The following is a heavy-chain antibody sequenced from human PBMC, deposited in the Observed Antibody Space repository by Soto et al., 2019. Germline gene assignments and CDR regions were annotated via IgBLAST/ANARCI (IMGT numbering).Heavy chain of an antibody. V-gene: IGHV4-61*08. CDR2: IYYSGST. J-gene: IGHJ2*01. CDR3: ARRITGDHWYFDL. Sequence: SETLSLTCTVSGGSISSGDYYWSWIRQPPGKGLEWIGYIYYSGSTIYNPSLESRVTISIDTSKDQFSLKLSSVTAADTAVYYCARRITGDHWYFDLWGRGTLVTVSS. D-gene: IGHD7-27*01. CDR1: GGSISSGDYY.